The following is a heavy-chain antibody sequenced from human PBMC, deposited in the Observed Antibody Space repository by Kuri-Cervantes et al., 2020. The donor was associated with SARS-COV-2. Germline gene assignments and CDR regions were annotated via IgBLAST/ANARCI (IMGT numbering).Heavy chain of an antibody. CDR2: INWNGGST. Sequence: GGSLRLSCAASGFTFDDYGMSWVRQAPGKGLEWVSGINWNGGSTGYADSVKGRFTISRDNAKNSLYLQMNSLRAEDTAVYYCARDLTDIVVVPAAPAGDAFDIWGQGTMVTVSS. CDR3: ARDLTDIVVVPAAPAGDAFDI. J-gene: IGHJ3*02. V-gene: IGHV3-20*04. CDR1: GFTFDDYG. D-gene: IGHD2-2*01.